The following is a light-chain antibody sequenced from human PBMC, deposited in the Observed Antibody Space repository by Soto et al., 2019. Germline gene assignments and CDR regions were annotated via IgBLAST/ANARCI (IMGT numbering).Light chain of an antibody. J-gene: IGKJ1*01. V-gene: IGKV1-6*01. Sequence: AIQMTQFPSSLSAYVRDRVVISCRTRQDIRNKLGWYQQKPGQAPKLLIFGASTLHSGVPSRFSGSGSGTRFTLTITSLPPEDVATYYCLHEYNYPWTFGQGTKVEIK. CDR2: GAS. CDR1: QDIRNK. CDR3: LHEYNYPWT.